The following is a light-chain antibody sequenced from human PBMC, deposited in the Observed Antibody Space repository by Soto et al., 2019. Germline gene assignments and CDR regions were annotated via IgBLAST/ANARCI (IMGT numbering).Light chain of an antibody. J-gene: IGLJ2*01. Sequence: QSALTQPASVSGSPGQSITISSTGTNSDVGGYNYVSWYQQLPGKAPKLIIYEVAYRPSGVSNRFSGSKSGDTASLTISGLQAEDEADYYCTSYTSTSTVIFGGGTKLTVL. CDR2: EVA. CDR3: TSYTSTSTVI. CDR1: NSDVGGYNY. V-gene: IGLV2-14*01.